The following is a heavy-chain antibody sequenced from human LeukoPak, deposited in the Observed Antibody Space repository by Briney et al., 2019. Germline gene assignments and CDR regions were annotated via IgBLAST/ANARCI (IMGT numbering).Heavy chain of an antibody. Sequence: GGSLRLSCAASGFTFSSYWMHWVRQAPGKGLVWVSRINTDGSSTSYADSVRGRFTISRDNAKNTLYLQMNSLRAEDTAVYYCARDLDSYGAFDIWGQGTMVTVSS. CDR1: GFTFSSYW. V-gene: IGHV3-74*01. J-gene: IGHJ3*02. D-gene: IGHD4-17*01. CDR2: INTDGSST. CDR3: ARDLDSYGAFDI.